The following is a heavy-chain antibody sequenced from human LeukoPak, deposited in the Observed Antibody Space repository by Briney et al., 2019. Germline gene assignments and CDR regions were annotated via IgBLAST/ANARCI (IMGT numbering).Heavy chain of an antibody. J-gene: IGHJ6*02. Sequence: GGSLRLSCAASGFTFSSYAMSWVRQAPGKGLEWVSAISGSGGSTYYADSVKGRFTISRDNSENTLYLQMNSLRAEDTAVYYCAKGYGAGFGSGTTNYYYYGMDVWGQGTTVTVSS. CDR2: ISGSGGST. CDR3: AKGYGAGFGSGTTNYYYYGMDV. D-gene: IGHD3-10*01. CDR1: GFTFSSYA. V-gene: IGHV3-23*01.